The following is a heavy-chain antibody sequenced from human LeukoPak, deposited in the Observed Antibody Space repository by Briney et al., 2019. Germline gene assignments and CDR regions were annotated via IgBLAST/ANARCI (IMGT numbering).Heavy chain of an antibody. V-gene: IGHV3-30*18. CDR2: ISYDGSNK. CDR1: GFTFSSYG. D-gene: IGHD6-13*01. J-gene: IGHJ4*02. CDR3: ANIAAAGTS. Sequence: GGSLRLSCAASGFTFSSYGMHWVRQAPGKGLEWVAVISYDGSNKYYADSVKGRFTISRDNSKNTLYLQMNSLRAEDTAVYYCANIAAAGTSWGQGTLVTVSS.